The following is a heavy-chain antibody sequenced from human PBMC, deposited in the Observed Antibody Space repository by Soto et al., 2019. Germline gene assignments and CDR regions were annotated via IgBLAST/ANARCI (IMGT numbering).Heavy chain of an antibody. CDR3: ARAVMTTGRKKHFEY. CDR1: GGSISSGSYS. V-gene: IGHV4-30-2*01. J-gene: IGHJ4*02. CDR2: IYHSVST. D-gene: IGHD4-17*01. Sequence: SETLSLTCAVSGGSISSGSYSCRWIRQPPGKGLEWIGYIYHSVSTYYNPSLKSRVTISVDTSKNQFSLKLSSVTAADTAVYYCARAVMTTGRKKHFEYWGQGTLVTVSS.